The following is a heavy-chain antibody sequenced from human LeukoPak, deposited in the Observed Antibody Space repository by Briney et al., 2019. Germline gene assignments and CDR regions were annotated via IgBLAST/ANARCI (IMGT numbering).Heavy chain of an antibody. J-gene: IGHJ4*02. D-gene: IGHD6-13*01. CDR3: AKEGIGAAGRRFDC. CDR2: IANTGGNT. CDR1: GFTFSSYG. Sequence: SGGTLRLSCVASGFTFSSYGMNWVRQAPGKGLQWVSSIANTGGNTYYADSVRGRFTISRDNSKNTLYLQMNSLRDEDTAVYYCAKEGIGAAGRRFDCWGQGTPVTVSS. V-gene: IGHV3-23*01.